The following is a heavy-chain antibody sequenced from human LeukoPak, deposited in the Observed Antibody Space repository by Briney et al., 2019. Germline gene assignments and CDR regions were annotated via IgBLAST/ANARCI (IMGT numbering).Heavy chain of an antibody. CDR3: ARDGAAAHDYYYYGMDV. CDR2: MNPNSGNT. J-gene: IGHJ6*02. CDR1: GYTFTSYD. V-gene: IGHV1-8*01. D-gene: IGHD6-13*01. Sequence: ASVKVSCKASGYTFTSYDVNWVRQATGQGLEWMGWMNPNSGNTGYAQKFQGRVTMTRNTSISTAYMELSSLRSEDTAVYYCARDGAAAHDYYYYGMDVWGQGTTVTVSS.